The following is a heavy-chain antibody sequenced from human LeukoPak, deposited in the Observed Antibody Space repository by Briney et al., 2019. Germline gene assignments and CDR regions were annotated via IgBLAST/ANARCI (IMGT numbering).Heavy chain of an antibody. V-gene: IGHV3-23*01. CDR1: GFTFSSYA. CDR3: AKTRYNWNYFDY. D-gene: IGHD1-20*01. CDR2: ISGSGGST. Sequence: HPGGSLRLSCAASGFTFSSYAMSWVRQAPGKGLEWVSAISGSGGSTYYADSVKGRFTISRDNSKNTLYLQMNSLRAEDTAVYYCAKTRYNWNYFDYWGQGTLVTVSS. J-gene: IGHJ4*02.